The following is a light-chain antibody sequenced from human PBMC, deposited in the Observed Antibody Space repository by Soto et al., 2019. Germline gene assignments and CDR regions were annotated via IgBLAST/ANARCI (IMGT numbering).Light chain of an antibody. Sequence: QAVVTQEPSLTVSPGGTVTLTCGSSTGAVTSGHYPFWFQQKPGQAPRTLIYDTSNKHSWTPARFSGSLLGGKAALTLSGAQPEDEADYYCLIAYSGVLVFGGGTKLTVL. V-gene: IGLV7-46*01. CDR2: DTS. CDR3: LIAYSGVLV. CDR1: TGAVTSGHY. J-gene: IGLJ2*01.